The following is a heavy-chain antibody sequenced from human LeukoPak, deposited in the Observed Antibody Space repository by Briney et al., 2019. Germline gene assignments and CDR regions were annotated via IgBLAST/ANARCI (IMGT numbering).Heavy chain of an antibody. D-gene: IGHD2-15*01. V-gene: IGHV4-59*11. J-gene: IGHJ4*02. CDR2: VTDSGST. Sequence: SETLSLTCTVSGGSISSHYWSWIRQPPGKGLEWIGYVTDSGSTNYNPSLKSRVTVSVDTSKNQFSLKLSSVTAADTAVYYCARGRGGSWYSYWGQGTLVTVSS. CDR1: GGSISSHY. CDR3: ARGRGGSWYSY.